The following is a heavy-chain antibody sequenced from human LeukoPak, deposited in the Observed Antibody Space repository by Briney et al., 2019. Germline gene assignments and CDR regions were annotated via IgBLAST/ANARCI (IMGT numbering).Heavy chain of an antibody. Sequence: EASVKVSCKASGYTFTNYGISWVRQAPGQGLEWMGWINPNSGGTNYAQKFQGRVTMTRDTSISTAYMELSRLRSDDTAVYYCARELWFGELSPSYYFDYWGQGTLVTVSS. D-gene: IGHD3-10*01. CDR1: GYTFTNYG. CDR2: INPNSGGT. J-gene: IGHJ4*02. CDR3: ARELWFGELSPSYYFDY. V-gene: IGHV1-2*02.